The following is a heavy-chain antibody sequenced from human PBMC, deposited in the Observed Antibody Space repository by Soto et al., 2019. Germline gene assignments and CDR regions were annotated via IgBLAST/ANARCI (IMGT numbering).Heavy chain of an antibody. J-gene: IGHJ6*02. V-gene: IGHV4-31*03. CDR3: ARELSGGVVTTVAPYYYYGMDV. Sequence: QVQLQESGPGLVKPSQTLSLTCTVSGGSSSSGGYYWRWIRQHPGKGLEWIGYIYYSGSTYSNPSLKSRVTISVDTSKNQFSLKMSSVTASDTAVYYCARELSGGVVTTVAPYYYYGMDVWGQGTTVTVSS. D-gene: IGHD3-3*01. CDR1: GGSSSSGGYY. CDR2: IYYSGST.